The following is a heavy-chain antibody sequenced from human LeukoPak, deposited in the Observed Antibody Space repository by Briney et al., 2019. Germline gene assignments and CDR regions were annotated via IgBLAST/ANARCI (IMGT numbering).Heavy chain of an antibody. CDR1: GFTFSNAW. V-gene: IGHV3-15*01. Sequence: GGSLRLSCAASGFTFSNAWMSWVRQAPGKGLEWVGRIKSKTDGGTTDYAAPVKGRFTISRDDSKNTLYLQMNSLKTEDTAVYYCTTGPGHSGYDYYFDYWGQGTLVTVSS. J-gene: IGHJ4*02. CDR3: TTGPGHSGYDYYFDY. D-gene: IGHD5-12*01. CDR2: IKSKTDGGTT.